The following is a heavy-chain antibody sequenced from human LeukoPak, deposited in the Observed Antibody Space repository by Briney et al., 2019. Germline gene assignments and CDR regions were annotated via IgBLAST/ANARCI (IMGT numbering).Heavy chain of an antibody. CDR2: IFYSGST. Sequence: SETLSLTCTVSGGSISSSSYSWGWIRQPPGKGLEWIGNIFYSGSTHYNPSLKSRVTISVDTSKNQFSLKLSSVTAADTAVYYCARVVSGYDFWSGYYTGGIAYYYMDVWGKGTTVTVSS. V-gene: IGHV4-39*07. J-gene: IGHJ6*03. D-gene: IGHD3-3*01. CDR1: GGSISSSSYS. CDR3: ARVVSGYDFWSGYYTGGIAYYYMDV.